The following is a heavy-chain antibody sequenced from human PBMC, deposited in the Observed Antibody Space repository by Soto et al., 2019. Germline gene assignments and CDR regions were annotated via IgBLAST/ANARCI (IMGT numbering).Heavy chain of an antibody. D-gene: IGHD3-22*01. CDR3: VLTYDSSGYSFDY. CDR1: AFTFSRYG. CDR2: ISSDGSNK. J-gene: IGHJ4*02. V-gene: IGHV3-30*03. Sequence: LRLSCVDSAFTFSRYGMHSFRQARVKGLEWVEVISSDGSNKYYLDSAKVRFTISRDNSKNTMYLQVNSLRAEDTAVYYCVLTYDSSGYSFDYWGQGTLLTVS.